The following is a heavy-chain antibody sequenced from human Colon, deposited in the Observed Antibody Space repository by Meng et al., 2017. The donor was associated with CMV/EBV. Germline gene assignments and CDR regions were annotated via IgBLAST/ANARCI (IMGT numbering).Heavy chain of an antibody. Sequence: GESLKISCAASGFTFSSYGMHWVRQAPGKGLEWVAFIRYDGSNKYYADSVKGRFTISRDNSKNTLYLQMNSLRAEDTAVYYCAKLIAARPDAFDIWGQGTMVTVS. CDR1: GFTFSSYG. CDR2: IRYDGSNK. CDR3: AKLIAARPDAFDI. D-gene: IGHD6-6*01. V-gene: IGHV3-30*02. J-gene: IGHJ3*02.